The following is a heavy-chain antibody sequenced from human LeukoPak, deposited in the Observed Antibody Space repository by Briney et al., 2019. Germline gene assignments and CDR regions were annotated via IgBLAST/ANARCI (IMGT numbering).Heavy chain of an antibody. D-gene: IGHD3-16*01. CDR3: AREVWGSIDY. CDR2: INHSGST. Sequence: SETLSLTCAVYGGSFSGYYWSWIRQPPGKGLEWIGEINHSGSTNYNPSLKSRVTISVDTSKNQFSLKLSSVTAADTAVYYCAREVWGSIDYWGQGTLVTVSS. J-gene: IGHJ4*02. V-gene: IGHV4-34*01. CDR1: GGSFSGYY.